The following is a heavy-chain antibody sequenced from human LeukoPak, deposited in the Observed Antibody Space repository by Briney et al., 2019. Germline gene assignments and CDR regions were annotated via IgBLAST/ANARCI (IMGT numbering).Heavy chain of an antibody. Sequence: GGSLRLSCAASGFTFSSYAMSWVRQAPGKGLEWVSVIGGSGGSTYYADSVKGRFTISRDNSKNTLYPQMNSLRAEDTAVYYCAKSANRYTAMGSFDSWGQGTLVTVSS. CDR3: AKSANRYTAMGSFDS. CDR2: IGGSGGST. V-gene: IGHV3-23*01. J-gene: IGHJ4*02. CDR1: GFTFSSYA. D-gene: IGHD5-18*01.